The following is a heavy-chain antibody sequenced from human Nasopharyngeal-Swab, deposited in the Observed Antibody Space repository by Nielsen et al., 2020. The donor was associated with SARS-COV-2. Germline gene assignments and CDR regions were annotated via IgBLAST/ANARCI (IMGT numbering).Heavy chain of an antibody. CDR1: GFTFSNFA. D-gene: IGHD2-8*01. CDR3: ARNCSNGVCWNY. J-gene: IGHJ4*02. CDR2: ITGSGGYT. V-gene: IGHV3-23*01. Sequence: ETLSLTCAGSGFTFSNFAMSWIRQAPGKGLEWVSGITGSGGYTYYAGSVKGRFTISRDNSKNTLSLQMHSLTADDTAVYYCARNCSNGVCWNYWGQGTLVTVSS.